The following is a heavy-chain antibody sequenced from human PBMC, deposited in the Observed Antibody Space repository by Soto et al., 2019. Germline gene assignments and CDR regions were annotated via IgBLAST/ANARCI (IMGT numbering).Heavy chain of an antibody. CDR1: GYTFTSYG. CDR3: ARNGRNKAAAAYYFDY. J-gene: IGHJ4*02. CDR2: ISAYNGNT. V-gene: IGHV1-18*01. Sequence: GASVKASCKASGYTFTSYGISWVQQAPGQGLEWMGWISAYNGNTNYAQKLQGRVTMTTDTSTSTAYMELRSLRSDDTAVYYCARNGRNKAAAAYYFDYWGQGTLVTVSS. D-gene: IGHD6-13*01.